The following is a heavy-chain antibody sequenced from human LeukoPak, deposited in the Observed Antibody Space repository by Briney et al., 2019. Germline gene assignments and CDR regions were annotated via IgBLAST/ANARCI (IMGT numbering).Heavy chain of an antibody. CDR3: AGIVVVPAARNYGMDV. Sequence: SETLSLTCTVSGGSISSYYWSWIRQPPGKGLEWIGEINHSGSTNYNPSLKSRVTISVDTSKNQFSPKLSSVTAADTAVYYCAGIVVVPAARNYGMDVWGQGTTVTVSS. D-gene: IGHD2-2*01. CDR2: INHSGST. CDR1: GGSISSYY. V-gene: IGHV4-34*01. J-gene: IGHJ6*02.